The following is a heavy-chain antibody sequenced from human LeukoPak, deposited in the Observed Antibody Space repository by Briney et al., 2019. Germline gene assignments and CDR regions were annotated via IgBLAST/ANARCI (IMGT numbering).Heavy chain of an antibody. J-gene: IGHJ6*03. CDR1: GFTFSSYW. V-gene: IGHV3-74*01. CDR2: INSDGSST. Sequence: SGGSLRLSCAASGFTFSSYWMHWVRHAPGKGLVWVSRINSDGSSTSYADSVKGRFTISRDNAKNTLYLQMNSLRAEDTAVYYCARGRDYYYMDVWGKGTTVTVSS. CDR3: ARGRDYYYMDV.